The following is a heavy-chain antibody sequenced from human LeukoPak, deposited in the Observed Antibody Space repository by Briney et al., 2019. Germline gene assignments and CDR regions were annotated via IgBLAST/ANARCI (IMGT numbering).Heavy chain of an antibody. Sequence: GGSLRLSCAASGFMFSSYWMSWVRQAPGKGLEWVADIKEDGSEKSYVDSVKGRFTTSRDNAKNSLYLQMNSLRADDTAVYYCARDSSGWYRWFDPWGQGTLVTVSS. V-gene: IGHV3-7*03. CDR1: GFMFSSYW. J-gene: IGHJ5*02. CDR3: ARDSSGWYRWFDP. CDR2: IKEDGSEK. D-gene: IGHD6-19*01.